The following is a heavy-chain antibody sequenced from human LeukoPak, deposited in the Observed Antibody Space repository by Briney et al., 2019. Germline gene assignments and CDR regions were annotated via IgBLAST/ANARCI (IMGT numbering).Heavy chain of an antibody. CDR2: IKYDGNIK. Sequence: GGSLRLSCAASGFTFSSYDMHWVRQAPGQGLEWVAFIKYDGNIKYYADSVKGRFTISRDNSKNTVYLQMNSLRAEDTAVYYCAKPSFDYWGQGTLVTVSS. J-gene: IGHJ4*02. CDR3: AKPSFDY. CDR1: GFTFSSYD. V-gene: IGHV3-30*02.